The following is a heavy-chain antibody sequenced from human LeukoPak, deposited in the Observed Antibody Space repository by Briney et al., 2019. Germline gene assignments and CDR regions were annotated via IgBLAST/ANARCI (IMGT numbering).Heavy chain of an antibody. CDR1: YFTFTDTW. V-gene: IGHV3-15*07. J-gene: IGHJ3*02. Sequence: GGSLRLSCAASYFTFTDTWMNWVRQAPGKGLECVGRIKCEIDGGTTDYAAPVQGRFTISRDDSQAILYLQMNSLKTEDTAVYYCTTGGNVIVAGTRAFDIWGQGTLVTVSS. CDR2: IKCEIDGGTT. CDR3: TTGGNVIVAGTRAFDI. D-gene: IGHD5-12*01.